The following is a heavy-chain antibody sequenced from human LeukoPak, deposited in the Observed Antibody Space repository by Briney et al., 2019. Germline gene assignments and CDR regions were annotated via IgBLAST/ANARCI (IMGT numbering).Heavy chain of an antibody. CDR3: ARGEEWLGELDY. J-gene: IGHJ4*02. CDR2: IYYSGST. CDR1: GDSISSYY. D-gene: IGHD6-19*01. Sequence: PSETLSLTCTVSGDSISSYYWSWIRQPPGKGLEWIGYIYYSGSTSYNPSLKSRVTISVDTSKNQFSLKLSSVTAADTAVYYCARGEEWLGELDYWGQGTLVTVSS. V-gene: IGHV4-59*01.